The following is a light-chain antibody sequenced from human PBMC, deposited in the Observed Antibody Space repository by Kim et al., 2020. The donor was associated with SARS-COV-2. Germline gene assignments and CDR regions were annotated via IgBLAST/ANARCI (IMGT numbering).Light chain of an antibody. CDR3: QQYATSPET. J-gene: IGKJ1*01. CDR1: QSVSSNF. Sequence: ENVLTQSPGTLSLSPGERATLSCRASQSVSSNFIAWYQQKAGQAPRLVIYSASSRASGIPDRFSGSGSGTDFTLTISTLEPEDFAVYYCQQYATSPETFGQGTKVDIK. CDR2: SAS. V-gene: IGKV3-20*01.